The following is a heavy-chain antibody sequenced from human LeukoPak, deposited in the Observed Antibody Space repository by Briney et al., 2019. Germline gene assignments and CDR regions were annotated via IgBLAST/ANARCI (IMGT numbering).Heavy chain of an antibody. CDR2: INHSGNT. V-gene: IGHV4-34*01. J-gene: IGHJ4*02. CDR3: ARGVSVDY. Sequence: SETLSLTCTVSGGSISSYYWSWIRQPPGKGLEWIGEINHSGNTNYNPSLKSRVTISVDTSKNQFSLKLSSVTAADTAVYYCARGVSVDYWGQGTLVTVSS. D-gene: IGHD3-16*01. CDR1: GGSISSYY.